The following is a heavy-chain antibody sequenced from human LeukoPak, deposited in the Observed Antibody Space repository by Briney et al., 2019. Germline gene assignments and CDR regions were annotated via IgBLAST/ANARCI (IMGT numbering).Heavy chain of an antibody. CDR1: GFTLSRYW. CDR3: TTDLSGADDY. CDR2: INEDGSVI. J-gene: IGHJ4*02. V-gene: IGHV3-74*01. Sequence: GGSLRLSCAASGFTLSRYWMHWVRQAPGKGLVWVSRINEDGSVIDYADSVKGRFTISRDNAKNTLYLQMSSLTAEDTATYYCTTDLSGADDYWGQGTLVTVSS. D-gene: IGHD7-27*01.